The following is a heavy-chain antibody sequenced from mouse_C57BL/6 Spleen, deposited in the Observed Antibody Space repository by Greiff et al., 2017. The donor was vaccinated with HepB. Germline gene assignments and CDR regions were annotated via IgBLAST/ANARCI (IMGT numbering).Heavy chain of an antibody. D-gene: IGHD1-1*02. Sequence: EVQLVESGGDLVKPGGSLKLSCAASGFTFSSYGMSWVRQTPDKRLEWVATISSGGSYTYYPDSVKGRFTISRDNAKNTLYLQMSSLKSEDTAMYYCARHEGLWSYYFDYWGQGTTLTVSS. CDR3: ARHEGLWSYYFDY. V-gene: IGHV5-6*01. J-gene: IGHJ2*01. CDR1: GFTFSSYG. CDR2: ISSGGSYT.